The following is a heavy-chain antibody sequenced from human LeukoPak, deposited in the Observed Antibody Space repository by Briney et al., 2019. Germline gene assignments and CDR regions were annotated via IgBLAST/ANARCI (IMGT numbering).Heavy chain of an antibody. V-gene: IGHV3-74*01. Sequence: PGGSLRLSCAASGFTFSSYWMHWVRQAPGKGLVWVSYINSDGSSTSYADSVKGRFTISRDNAKNTLYLQMNSLRAEDTAVYYCAKDIDATRPYYFDYWGQGTLVTVSS. CDR2: INSDGSST. CDR1: GFTFSSYW. CDR3: AKDIDATRPYYFDY. D-gene: IGHD1-26*01. J-gene: IGHJ4*02.